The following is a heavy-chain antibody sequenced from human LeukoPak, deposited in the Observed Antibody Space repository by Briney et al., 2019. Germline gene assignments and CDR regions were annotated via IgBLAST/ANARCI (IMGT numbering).Heavy chain of an antibody. J-gene: IGHJ4*02. CDR3: ARDLIVVVITSGLPSLTPDYFDY. Sequence: KPSETLSLTCTVSGGSISSSSYYWGWIRQPPGKGLEWIGSIYYSGSTYYNPSLKSRVTISVDTSKNQFSLKLSSVTAADTAVYYCARDLIVVVITSGLPSLTPDYFDYWGQGTLVTVSS. CDR2: IYYSGST. CDR1: GGSISSSSYY. D-gene: IGHD3-22*01. V-gene: IGHV4-39*07.